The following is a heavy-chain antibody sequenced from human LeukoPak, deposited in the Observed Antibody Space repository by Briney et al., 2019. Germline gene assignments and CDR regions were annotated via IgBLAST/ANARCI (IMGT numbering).Heavy chain of an antibody. CDR1: GFTFSSYS. CDR3: AEGGYTTCFDP. Sequence: PGGSLRLSCAASGFTFSSYSMTWVRQAPGKGLEWVSTIRSNGGDTYYADSVRGRFTISRDNSQNTLYLEMNNLRAEDTAVYYCAEGGYTTCFDPWGQGTLVTVSS. CDR2: IRSNGGDT. J-gene: IGHJ5*02. D-gene: IGHD2-15*01. V-gene: IGHV3-23*01.